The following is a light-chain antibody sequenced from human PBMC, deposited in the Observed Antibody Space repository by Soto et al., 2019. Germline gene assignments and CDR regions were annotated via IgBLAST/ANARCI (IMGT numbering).Light chain of an antibody. V-gene: IGKV3-11*01. Sequence: EIVLTQSPGTLSSSKGDRATLSCRASQRVSNGYLAWYQQKPGQAPGLLIYDAVNRATGIPARFSGSGSGTDFTLTISSLYPEDSAVYYCQQRSYSSPWITFCQGRLLEIK. J-gene: IGKJ5*01. CDR3: QQRSYSSPWIT. CDR2: DAV. CDR1: QRVSNGY.